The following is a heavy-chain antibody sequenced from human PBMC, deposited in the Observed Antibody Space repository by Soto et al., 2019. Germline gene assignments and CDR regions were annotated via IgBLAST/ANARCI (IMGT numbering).Heavy chain of an antibody. J-gene: IGHJ4*02. CDR2: ISGSGGST. CDR1: GFTFSSYA. CDR3: ANLGQYYDFWSGTDLDFDY. Sequence: EVQLLESGGGLVQPGGSLRLSCAASGFTFSSYAMSWVRQAPGKGLEWVSAISGSGGSTYYADSVKGRFNISRDKSKNTMYLQMNSLRAEDTAVYYCANLGQYYDFWSGTDLDFDYWGQGTLVTVSS. D-gene: IGHD3-3*01. V-gene: IGHV3-23*01.